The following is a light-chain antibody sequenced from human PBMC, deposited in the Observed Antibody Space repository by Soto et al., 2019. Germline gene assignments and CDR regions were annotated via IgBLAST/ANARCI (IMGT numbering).Light chain of an antibody. Sequence: DIQMTQSPSSLSASVGDRVTITCQASQDISNYLNWYQQKPGKAPKLLIYDASNLETGVPSRFSGSGSGTDFTFTTSSLQPEDIATYYCQQYDNLPLTVGQGTRLEIK. CDR2: DAS. J-gene: IGKJ5*01. V-gene: IGKV1-33*01. CDR3: QQYDNLPLT. CDR1: QDISNY.